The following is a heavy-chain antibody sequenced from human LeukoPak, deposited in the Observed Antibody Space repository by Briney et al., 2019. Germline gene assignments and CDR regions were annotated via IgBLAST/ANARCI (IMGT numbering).Heavy chain of an antibody. CDR2: IKQDGSEK. V-gene: IGHV3-7*01. Sequence: GGSLRLSCAASGFTFSFYWMSWVRQAPGKGLEWVANIKQDGSEKYYVDSVKGRFTISRDNAKNSMYLQMNSLRAEDTAVYYCARVFKVATLRFWGQGTLVTVSS. D-gene: IGHD5-12*01. CDR3: ARVFKVATLRF. CDR1: GFTFSFYW. J-gene: IGHJ4*02.